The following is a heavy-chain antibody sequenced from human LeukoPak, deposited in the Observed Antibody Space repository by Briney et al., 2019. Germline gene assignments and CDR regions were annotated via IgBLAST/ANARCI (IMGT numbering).Heavy chain of an antibody. CDR3: ARAKGYCSGGSCYSTYAFDI. V-gene: IGHV1-18*01. CDR2: ISAYNGNT. D-gene: IGHD2-15*01. J-gene: IGHJ3*02. Sequence: ASVKVFCKASGYTFTSYGISWVRRAPGQGREWMGWISAYNGNTNYAQKLEGRVTMTTDTSTSTAYMELRSLRSDDTAVYYCARAKGYCSGGSCYSTYAFDIWGQGTMVTVSS. CDR1: GYTFTSYG.